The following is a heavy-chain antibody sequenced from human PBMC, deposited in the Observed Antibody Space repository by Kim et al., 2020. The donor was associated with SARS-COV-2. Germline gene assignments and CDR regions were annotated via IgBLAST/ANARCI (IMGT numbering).Heavy chain of an antibody. Sequence: GGSLRLSCVASGFTFSSDSMNWVRQAPGKGLEWVSYISSSSNTIYYADSVKGRFTISRDNAKNSLYLQMNSLRDEDTAVYYCARSRLLWFGEDFDYWGQGTLVTVSS. CDR3: ARSRLLWFGEDFDY. D-gene: IGHD3-10*01. CDR2: ISSSSNTI. V-gene: IGHV3-48*02. CDR1: GFTFSSDS. J-gene: IGHJ4*02.